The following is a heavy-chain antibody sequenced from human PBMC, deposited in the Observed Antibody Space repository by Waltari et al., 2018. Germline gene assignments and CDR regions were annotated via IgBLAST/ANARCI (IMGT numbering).Heavy chain of an antibody. Sequence: QVQLQESGPGLVKPSQTLSLTCTVSGGSISSGSYYWSWIRQPAGKGLEWIGYIYTSGSTNYNPSRKSRVTISVDTSKNQFSLKLSSVTAADTAVYYCAREGSAAGWFDPWGQGTLVTVSS. V-gene: IGHV4-61*09. CDR3: AREGSAAGWFDP. J-gene: IGHJ5*02. CDR2: IYTSGST. D-gene: IGHD3-10*01. CDR1: GGSISSGSYY.